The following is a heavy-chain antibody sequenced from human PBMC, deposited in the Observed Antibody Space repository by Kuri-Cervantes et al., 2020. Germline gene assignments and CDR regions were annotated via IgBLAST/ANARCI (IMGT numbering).Heavy chain of an antibody. CDR1: GFTFSSYA. V-gene: IGHV3-23*01. J-gene: IGHJ4*02. CDR3: ARVYRRDGYNLDY. Sequence: GESLKISCAASGFTFSSYAMSWVRQAPGKGLEWVSTISGSGGPYYAESVKGRFTISRDNYRNTLYLQMNSLRAEDTAVYYCARVYRRDGYNLDYWGQGTLVTVSS. CDR2: ISGSGGP. D-gene: IGHD5-24*01.